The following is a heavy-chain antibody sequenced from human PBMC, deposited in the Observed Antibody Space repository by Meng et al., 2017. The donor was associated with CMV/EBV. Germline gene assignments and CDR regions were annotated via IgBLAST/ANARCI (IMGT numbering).Heavy chain of an antibody. Sequence: QGQLVEAGAEGKKPGSWVKVSWKASGGTFSSYAISWVGQAPGQGLEWMGGIIPIFGTANYAQKFQGRVTITADESTSTAYMELSSLRSEDTAVYYCARAGDYGGRGYFDYWGQGTLVTVSS. V-gene: IGHV1-69*12. CDR1: GGTFSSYA. J-gene: IGHJ4*02. CDR2: IIPIFGTA. D-gene: IGHD4-23*01. CDR3: ARAGDYGGRGYFDY.